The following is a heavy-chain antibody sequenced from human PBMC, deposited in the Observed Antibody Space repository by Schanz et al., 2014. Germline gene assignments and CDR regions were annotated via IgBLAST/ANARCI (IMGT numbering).Heavy chain of an antibody. V-gene: IGHV3-30*18. Sequence: VQLVESGGGLVKPGGSLRLSCAASGLTFSDYYMSWIRQAPGKGLEWVGFISFDGRNTGYAHSVKGRFTISRDNSKNTVNLQMNSLRAEDTAVYYCAKEKEEVAADGSFFDYWGQGTLVTVSS. CDR1: GLTFSDYY. CDR2: ISFDGRNT. CDR3: AKEKEEVAADGSFFDY. D-gene: IGHD6-13*01. J-gene: IGHJ4*02.